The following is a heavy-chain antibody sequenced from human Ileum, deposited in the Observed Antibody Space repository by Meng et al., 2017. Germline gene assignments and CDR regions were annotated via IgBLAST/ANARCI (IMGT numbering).Heavy chain of an antibody. CDR1: GGSFSGYY. J-gene: IGHJ2*01. CDR2: IHHSGST. CDR3: ARYGGSGSYWHFDP. Sequence: QVQLQQWGAGLLKPSETLSLTCAVYGGSFSGYYWTWIRQPQGKGLEWIGEIHHSGSTNYNPSLKSRITMSMATSKIQFSLELSSVTAADADVYYCARYGGSGSYWHFDPWGRGTLVTVSS. V-gene: IGHV4-34*01. D-gene: IGHD3-10*01.